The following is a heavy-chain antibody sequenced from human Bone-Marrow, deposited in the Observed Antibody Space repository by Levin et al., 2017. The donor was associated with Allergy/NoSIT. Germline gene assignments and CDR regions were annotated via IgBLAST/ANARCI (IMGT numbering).Heavy chain of an antibody. V-gene: IGHV3-7*01. J-gene: IGHJ6*02. CDR2: IKQDGSEK. Sequence: GGSLRLSCAASGFTFSSYWMSWVRQAPGKGLEWVANIKQDGSEKYYVDSVKGRFTISRDNAKNSLYLQMNSLRAEDTAVYYCARVSAYSSSWYVDYYYYYGMDVWGQGTTVTVSS. D-gene: IGHD6-13*01. CDR1: GFTFSSYW. CDR3: ARVSAYSSSWYVDYYYYYGMDV.